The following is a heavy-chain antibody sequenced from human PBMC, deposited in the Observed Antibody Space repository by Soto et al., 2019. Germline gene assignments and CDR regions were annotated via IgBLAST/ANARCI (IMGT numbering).Heavy chain of an antibody. CDR2: SSATGAGT. Sequence: LRLSCAASGFTFSSYGMTWVRQAPGKGLEWVSFSSATGAGTYYADSVKGRFTISRDNSKNTLYLQMTSLRADDTVVYYCAKDRRAGGNYGFYSDFWGQGALVTVSS. D-gene: IGHD1-7*01. J-gene: IGHJ4*02. CDR1: GFTFSSYG. V-gene: IGHV3-23*01. CDR3: AKDRRAGGNYGFYSDF.